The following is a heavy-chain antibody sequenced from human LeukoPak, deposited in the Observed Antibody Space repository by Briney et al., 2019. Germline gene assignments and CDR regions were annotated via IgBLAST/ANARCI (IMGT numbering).Heavy chain of an antibody. D-gene: IGHD3-10*01. J-gene: IGHJ4*02. Sequence: PGGSLRLSCAASGFTFSDYYMSWIRQAPGKGLEWVSYISSSGSTIYYADSVKGRFTISRDNAKNSLYLQMNSLRAEDTAVYYCARGRDYYGSGSYYNDFDYWGQGTLVTVSS. CDR3: ARGRDYYGSGSYYNDFDY. V-gene: IGHV3-11*04. CDR1: GFTFSDYY. CDR2: ISSSGSTI.